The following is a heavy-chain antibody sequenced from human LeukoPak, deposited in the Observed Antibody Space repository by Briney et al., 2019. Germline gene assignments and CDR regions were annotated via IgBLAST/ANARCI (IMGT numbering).Heavy chain of an antibody. J-gene: IGHJ4*02. CDR2: IYPADSDT. CDR1: GYSFSSYW. Sequence: GESLKISCRGSGYSFSSYWIGWVRQMPGKGLEWMGIIYPADSDTRYSPSFQGQVTISADKSISTAYLQWSSLKASDTAMYYCATRYTTSRAFDYWGQGTLVTVSS. CDR3: ATRYTTSRAFDY. D-gene: IGHD6-13*01. V-gene: IGHV5-51*01.